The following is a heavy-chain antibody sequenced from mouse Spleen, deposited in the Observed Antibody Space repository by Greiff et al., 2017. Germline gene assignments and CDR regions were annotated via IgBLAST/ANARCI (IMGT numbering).Heavy chain of an antibody. CDR1: GYSITSGYY. V-gene: IGHV3-6*01. Sequence: EVQLQESGPGLVKPSQSLSLTCSVTGYSITSGYYWNWIRQFPGNKLEWMGYISYDGSNNYNPSLKNRISITRDTSKNQFFLKLNSVTTEDTATYYCARGESSYAMDYWGQGTSVTVSS. CDR3: ARGESSYAMDY. J-gene: IGHJ4*01. CDR2: ISYDGSN.